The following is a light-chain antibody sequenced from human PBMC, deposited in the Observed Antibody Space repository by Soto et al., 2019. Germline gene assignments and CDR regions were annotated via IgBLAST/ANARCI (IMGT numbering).Light chain of an antibody. J-gene: IGKJ1*01. CDR1: QGISSY. CDR3: QQYYSYPRT. CDR2: AAS. Sequence: ALRMTQSPSSFSASTGDRVTITCRASQGISSYLAWYQQKPGKAPKLLIYAASTLQSGVPSRFSGSGSGTDFTLTISCLQSDDFATYYCQQYYSYPRTFGQGTKVEIK. V-gene: IGKV1-8*01.